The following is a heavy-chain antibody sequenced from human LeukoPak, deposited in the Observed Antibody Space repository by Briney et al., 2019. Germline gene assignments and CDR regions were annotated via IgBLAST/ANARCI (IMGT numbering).Heavy chain of an antibody. J-gene: IGHJ4*02. V-gene: IGHV4-34*01. D-gene: IGHD3-9*01. CDR3: ARGYYDVLTGFAYYFDY. CDR2: INHSGST. Sequence: AETLSLTCAVYGGAFNDYYWSWLRQPPGKGLEWIGEINHSGSTKYNPSLKSRVTISVDTSKNQLSLKLSSVTAADTAVYYCARGYYDVLTGFAYYFDYWGQGTPVTVS. CDR1: GGAFNDYY.